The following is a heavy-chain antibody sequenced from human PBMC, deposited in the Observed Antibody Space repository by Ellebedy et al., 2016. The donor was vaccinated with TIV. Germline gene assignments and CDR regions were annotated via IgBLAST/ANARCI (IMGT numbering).Heavy chain of an antibody. V-gene: IGHV4-59*12. J-gene: IGHJ4*02. CDR3: ARAVPRTHYYNSSGYTNYFDY. CDR1: GGSISSYY. D-gene: IGHD3-22*01. CDR2: IYYSGST. Sequence: SETLSLXCTVSGGSISSYYWSWIRQHPGKGLEWIGYIYYSGSTYYNPSLKSRVTISVDTSKNQFSLKLSSVTAADTAVYYCARAVPRTHYYNSSGYTNYFDYWGQGTLVTVSS.